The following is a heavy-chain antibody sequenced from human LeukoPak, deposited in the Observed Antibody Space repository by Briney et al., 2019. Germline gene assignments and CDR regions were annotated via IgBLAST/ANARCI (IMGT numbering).Heavy chain of an antibody. D-gene: IGHD3-22*01. Sequence: SETLSLTCAVYGGSFSGYYWSWIRQPPGKGLEWIGEINHSGSTNYNPSLKSRVTISVDTSKNQFSLKLSSVTAADTAVYYCARVPNYSDSRGDAFDIWGQGTMVTVSS. CDR3: ARVPNYSDSRGDAFDI. J-gene: IGHJ3*02. V-gene: IGHV4-34*01. CDR1: GGSFSGYY. CDR2: INHSGST.